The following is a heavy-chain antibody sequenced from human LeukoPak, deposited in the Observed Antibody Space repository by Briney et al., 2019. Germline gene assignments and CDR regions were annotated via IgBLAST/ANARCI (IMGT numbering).Heavy chain of an antibody. CDR1: GFTFSSYS. V-gene: IGHV3-21*01. D-gene: IGHD6-19*01. Sequence: PGGSLRLSCAASGFTFSSYSMNWVRQAPGKGLEWVSSISSSSTYIYYAVSVKGRFTISRDNAKNSLYLQMNSLRAEDTAVYYCARHSSGWSTDYWGQGTLVTVSS. CDR3: ARHSSGWSTDY. CDR2: ISSSSTYI. J-gene: IGHJ4*02.